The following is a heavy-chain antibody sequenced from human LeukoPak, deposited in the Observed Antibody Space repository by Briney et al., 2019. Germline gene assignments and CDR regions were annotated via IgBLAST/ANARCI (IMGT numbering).Heavy chain of an antibody. CDR2: IFPGDSDT. V-gene: IGHV5-51*01. J-gene: IGHJ4*02. Sequence: GESLKISCKGSGYSFYTNWIGWMRQMPGRGLEWMGIIFPGDSDTRYNPSFQGQVTISADKSISTAYLQWSSLKASDTAMYFCARRGGSLNYFDHWGQGTLVTVSS. D-gene: IGHD1-26*01. CDR3: ARRGGSLNYFDH. CDR1: GYSFYTNW.